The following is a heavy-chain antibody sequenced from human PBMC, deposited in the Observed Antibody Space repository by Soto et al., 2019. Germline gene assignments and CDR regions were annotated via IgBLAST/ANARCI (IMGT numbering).Heavy chain of an antibody. CDR2: INGRGNYK. D-gene: IGHD5-12*01. CDR1: GFTLTTYT. J-gene: IGHJ4*02. CDR3: AKSLESSDIVATVDY. V-gene: IGHV3-21*01. Sequence: GGSLRLSCAASGFTLTTYTMNWVRQAPGMGLEWVSSINGRGNYKYYTDSVEGRFTISRDNAQNSLYLQMNSLRAEDTAVYYCAKSLESSDIVATVDYWGQGTLVTVSS.